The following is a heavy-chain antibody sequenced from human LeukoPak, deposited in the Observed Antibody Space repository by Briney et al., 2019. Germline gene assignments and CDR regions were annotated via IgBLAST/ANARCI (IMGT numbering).Heavy chain of an antibody. Sequence: SETVSLTCTVSGGSISSGSYYWGWIRQPPGKGLEWIGYIYYSGSTNYNPSLKSRVTISVDTSKNQFSLKLSSVTAADTAVYYCARDRERNWFDPWGQGTLVTVSS. CDR3: ARDRERNWFDP. D-gene: IGHD1-1*01. CDR2: IYYSGST. J-gene: IGHJ5*02. V-gene: IGHV4-61*01. CDR1: GGSISSGSYY.